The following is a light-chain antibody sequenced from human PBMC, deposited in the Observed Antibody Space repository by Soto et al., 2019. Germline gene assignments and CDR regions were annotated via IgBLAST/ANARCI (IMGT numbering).Light chain of an antibody. CDR1: QNITRW. CDR3: QQFKNYPLT. J-gene: IGKJ4*01. V-gene: IGKV1-5*03. CDR2: QAS. Sequence: DIQMTQSPSTLSTSIGDRVTITCRASQNITRWLAWYQQKPGKAPKLLIYQASTLESGVPSRFSGSGSGTEFSLTISSLQPDDFVTYYCQQFKNYPLTFGGGTKVDIK.